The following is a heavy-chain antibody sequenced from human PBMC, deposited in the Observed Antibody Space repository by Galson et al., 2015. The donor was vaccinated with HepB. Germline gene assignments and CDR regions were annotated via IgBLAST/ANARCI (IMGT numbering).Heavy chain of an antibody. Sequence: SETLSLTCTVSGGSISSSSYYWGWIRQPPGKGLEWIGSIYYSGSTYYNPSLKSRVTISVDTSKNQFSLKLSSVTAADTAVYYCARLNGYCSSTSCYMRLRRNNWFDPWGQGTLVTVSS. D-gene: IGHD2-2*02. CDR3: ARLNGYCSSTSCYMRLRRNNWFDP. J-gene: IGHJ5*02. CDR2: IYYSGST. CDR1: GGSISSSSYY. V-gene: IGHV4-39*01.